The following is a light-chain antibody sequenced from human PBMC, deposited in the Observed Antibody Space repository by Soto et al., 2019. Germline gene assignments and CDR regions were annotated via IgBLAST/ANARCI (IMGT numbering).Light chain of an antibody. V-gene: IGLV2-14*01. Sequence: QSALAQPASVSGSPGQSITISCTGTSSDIGVYDYVSWYQQHPGKAPKLMIHDVSNRPSGVSNRFSGSKSGNTASLTISGLQAEDEADYYCSSYTITSTVVFGGGTQLTVL. CDR2: DVS. CDR1: SSDIGVYDY. CDR3: SSYTITSTVV. J-gene: IGLJ2*01.